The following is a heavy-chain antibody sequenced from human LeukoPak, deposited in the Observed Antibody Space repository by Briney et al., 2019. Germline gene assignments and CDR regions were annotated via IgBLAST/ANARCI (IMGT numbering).Heavy chain of an antibody. Sequence: GGFLRLSCAASGFTFSNYAMSWVRQAPGKGLEWVSGISGNGGSTYYTDSVQGRFTISRDNAKNSLYLQMNSLRAEDTAVYYCARVSGPSGYSYGAEFDYWGQGTLVTVSS. V-gene: IGHV3-23*01. CDR3: ARVSGPSGYSYGAEFDY. CDR1: GFTFSNYA. J-gene: IGHJ4*02. D-gene: IGHD5-18*01. CDR2: ISGNGGST.